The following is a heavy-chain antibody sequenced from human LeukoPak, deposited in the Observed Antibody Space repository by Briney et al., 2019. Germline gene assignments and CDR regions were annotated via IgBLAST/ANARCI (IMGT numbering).Heavy chain of an antibody. CDR3: AKDRLLWLVPTLFDY. J-gene: IGHJ4*02. Sequence: PGGSLRLSCAASRFTFSSYAMSWVRQAPGKGLEWVSAISGSGGSTYYADSVKGRFTISRDNSKNTLYLQMNSLRAEDTAVHYCAKDRLLWLVPTLFDYWGQGTLVTVSS. D-gene: IGHD6-19*01. V-gene: IGHV3-23*01. CDR1: RFTFSSYA. CDR2: ISGSGGST.